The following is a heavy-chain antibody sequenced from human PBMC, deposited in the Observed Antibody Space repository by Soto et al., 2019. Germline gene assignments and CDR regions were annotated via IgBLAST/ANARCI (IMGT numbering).Heavy chain of an antibody. CDR3: AREFYYYDSSGYRDAFDI. D-gene: IGHD3-22*01. CDR2: ISYDGSNK. J-gene: IGHJ3*02. Sequence: QVQLVESGGGVVQPGRSLRLSCAASGFTFSSYAMHWVRQAPGKGLEWVAVISYDGSNKYYADFVKGRFTISRDNSKNTXFLQMNSLRAEDTAVYYCAREFYYYDSSGYRDAFDIWGQGTMVTVSS. V-gene: IGHV3-30-3*01. CDR1: GFTFSSYA.